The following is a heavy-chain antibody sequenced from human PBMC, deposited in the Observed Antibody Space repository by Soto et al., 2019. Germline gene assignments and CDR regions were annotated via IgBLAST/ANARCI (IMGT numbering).Heavy chain of an antibody. D-gene: IGHD3-3*01. J-gene: IGHJ6*03. V-gene: IGHV4-59*01. Sequence: SETLSLTCTVSGGSISSYYWSWIRQPPGKGLEWIGYIYYSGSTNYNPSLKSRVTISVDTSKNQFSLKLSSVTAADTAVYYCARGHDFWSGYYKGPPYYYYYYMDVWGKGTTVTVSS. CDR3: ARGHDFWSGYYKGPPYYYYYYMDV. CDR1: GGSISSYY. CDR2: IYYSGST.